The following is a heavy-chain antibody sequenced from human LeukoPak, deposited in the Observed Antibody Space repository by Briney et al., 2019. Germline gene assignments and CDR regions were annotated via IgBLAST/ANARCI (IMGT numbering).Heavy chain of an antibody. Sequence: PSETLSLTCAVYGGSFSGYYWSWIRQPPGKGLEWIGEINHSGSTNYNPSLKSRVTISVDTSKNQFSLKLSSVTAADTAVYYCARAPSGYSFDYWGQGTLVTVSS. CDR1: GGSFSGYY. D-gene: IGHD6-13*01. V-gene: IGHV4-34*01. CDR2: INHSGST. J-gene: IGHJ4*02. CDR3: ARAPSGYSFDY.